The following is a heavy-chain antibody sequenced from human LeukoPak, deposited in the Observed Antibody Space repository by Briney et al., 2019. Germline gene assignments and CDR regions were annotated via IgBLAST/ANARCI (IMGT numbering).Heavy chain of an antibody. CDR3: ARGLYDFWSGYWTKSGWFDP. D-gene: IGHD3-3*01. Sequence: GASVKVSCKASGYTFTSYDINWVRQATGQGLEWMGWMNPNSDNTGYAQKFQGRVTMTRNTSISTAYMELSSLRSEDTAVYYCARGLYDFWSGYWTKSGWFDPWGQGTLVTVSS. J-gene: IGHJ5*02. CDR2: MNPNSDNT. V-gene: IGHV1-8*01. CDR1: GYTFTSYD.